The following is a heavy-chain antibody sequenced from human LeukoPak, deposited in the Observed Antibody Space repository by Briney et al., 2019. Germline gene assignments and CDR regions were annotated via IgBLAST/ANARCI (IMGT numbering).Heavy chain of an antibody. D-gene: IGHD3-16*01. CDR3: ARVIGGSYWDS. Sequence: SVKVSCKASGGTFSSYAISWVRQAPGQDFEWMGRIIPIIDKANYPQKFQGRVTITADKSTGTAYMELSSLTFEDTAVYYCARVIGGSYWDSWGQGTLVTVSS. CDR1: GGTFSSYA. J-gene: IGHJ4*02. CDR2: IIPIIDKA. V-gene: IGHV1-69*04.